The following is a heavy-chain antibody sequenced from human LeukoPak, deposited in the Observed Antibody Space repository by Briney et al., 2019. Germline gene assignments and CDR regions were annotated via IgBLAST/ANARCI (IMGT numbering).Heavy chain of an antibody. CDR3: ATSGSRHCSSTSCYYYYGMDV. D-gene: IGHD2-2*01. Sequence: PGMSLRLSCAASEFTFSSYGMLWVRQAPGKGLEWVADISYDGSNKYYAYSVKGRFTISRDNSKNTLYLQMNSQRAEHTAVYYCATSGSRHCSSTSCYYYYGMDVWGQGTTVTVSS. CDR2: ISYDGSNK. J-gene: IGHJ6*02. V-gene: IGHV3-30*03. CDR1: EFTFSSYG.